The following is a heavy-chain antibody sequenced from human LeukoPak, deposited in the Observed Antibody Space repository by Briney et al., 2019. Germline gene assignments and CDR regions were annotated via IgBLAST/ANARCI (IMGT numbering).Heavy chain of an antibody. CDR2: ISGSGGST. Sequence: GGSLRLSCAASGFTFSSYGMSWVRQAPGKGLEWVSAISGSGGSTYYADSVKGRFTISRDNSKNTLYLQMNSLRAEDTAVYCCAKDRADYYDSSGYGFDIWGQGTMVTVSS. V-gene: IGHV3-23*01. CDR1: GFTFSSYG. D-gene: IGHD3-22*01. J-gene: IGHJ3*02. CDR3: AKDRADYYDSSGYGFDI.